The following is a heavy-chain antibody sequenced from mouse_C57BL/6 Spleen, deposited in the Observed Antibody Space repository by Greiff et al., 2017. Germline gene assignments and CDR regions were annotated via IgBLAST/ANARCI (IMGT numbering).Heavy chain of an antibody. D-gene: IGHD4-1*01. CDR3: TRETGAMDD. CDR1: GFTFSGYA. V-gene: IGHV5-9-1*02. J-gene: IGHJ4*01. CDR2: ISSGGDYI. Sequence: EVQVVESGEGLVKPGGSLKLSCAASGFTFSGYAMSWVRQTPEKRLEWVAYISSGGDYIYYADTVKGRFTISRDNARNTRYLQMSSLKSEDTAMYYCTRETGAMDDWGQGTSVTVSS.